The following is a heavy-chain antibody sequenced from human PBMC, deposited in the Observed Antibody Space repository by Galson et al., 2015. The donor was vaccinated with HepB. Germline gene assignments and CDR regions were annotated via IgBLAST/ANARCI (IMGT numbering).Heavy chain of an antibody. CDR1: GGTFSSYT. Sequence: SVKVSCKASGGTFSSYTISWVRQAPGQGLEWMGRIIPILGIANYAQKFQGRVTITADKSTSTAYMELSSLRSEDTAVYYCARDLDTAMVRVYYYYGMDVWGQGTTVTVSS. CDR2: IIPILGIA. CDR3: ARDLDTAMVRVYYYYGMDV. J-gene: IGHJ6*02. V-gene: IGHV1-69*04. D-gene: IGHD5-18*01.